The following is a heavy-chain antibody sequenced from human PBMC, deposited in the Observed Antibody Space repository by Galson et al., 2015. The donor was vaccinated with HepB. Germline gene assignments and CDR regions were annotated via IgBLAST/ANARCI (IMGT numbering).Heavy chain of an antibody. D-gene: IGHD6-19*01. CDR1: GYTFTTYY. V-gene: IGHV1-46*01. J-gene: IGHJ4*02. CDR3: ARGEGSSGWYYFDY. Sequence: SVKVSCKASGYTFTTYYIHWVRQAPGQGLEWIGIINPGGGSTTYAQKFQGRVTMTRDTSTSTVYMELSSLRSEDTAVYYCARGEGSSGWYYFDYWGQGTLVTVSS. CDR2: INPGGGST.